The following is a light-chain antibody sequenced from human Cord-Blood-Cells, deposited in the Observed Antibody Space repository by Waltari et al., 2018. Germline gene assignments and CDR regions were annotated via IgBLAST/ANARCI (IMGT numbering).Light chain of an antibody. Sequence: QSALTQPASVSGSPGQSITISCTGTSSDVGGYTYSPWYQQPPGKAPKIMIYEVSNRPSGVSNRFSGSKSGNTASLTISGLQAEDEADYYCSSYTSSSTWVFGGGTKLTVL. V-gene: IGLV2-14*01. CDR1: SSDVGGYTY. CDR2: EVS. CDR3: SSYTSSSTWV. J-gene: IGLJ3*02.